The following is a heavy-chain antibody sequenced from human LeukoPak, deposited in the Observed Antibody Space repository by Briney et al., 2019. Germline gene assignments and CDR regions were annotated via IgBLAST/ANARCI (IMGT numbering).Heavy chain of an antibody. V-gene: IGHV4-59*01. D-gene: IGHD1-1*01. CDR1: GNSISSFF. CDR2: MHYSGDS. Sequence: ASQTLSLTCTVSGNSISSFFWSWIRQPPGKGLEWIGSMHYSGDSKYNPSLRSRVSLSIDTSKQQFSLRLSSVTAADTAVYYCARDLELERNRWNYFESWGQGALVTVSS. CDR3: ARDLELERNRWNYFES. J-gene: IGHJ4*02.